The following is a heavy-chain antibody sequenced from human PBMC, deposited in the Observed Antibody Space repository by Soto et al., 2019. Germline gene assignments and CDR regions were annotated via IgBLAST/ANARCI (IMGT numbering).Heavy chain of an antibody. CDR3: ARDTRGKIVVVYYYYGTDV. V-gene: IGHV3-30-3*01. Sequence: GGSLRLSCAASGFTFSSYAMHWVRQAPGKGLEWVAVISYDGSNKYYADSVKGRFTISRDNSKNTLYLQMNSLRAEDTAVYYCARDTRGKIVVVYYYYGTDVWGQGATVTVSS. D-gene: IGHD3-22*01. CDR1: GFTFSSYA. CDR2: ISYDGSNK. J-gene: IGHJ6*02.